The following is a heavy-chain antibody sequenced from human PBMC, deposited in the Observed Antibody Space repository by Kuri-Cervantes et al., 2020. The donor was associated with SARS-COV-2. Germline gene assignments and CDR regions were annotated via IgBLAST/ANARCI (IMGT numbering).Heavy chain of an antibody. J-gene: IGHJ6*03. CDR1: GFTFSSYS. CDR3: ARVADTMVRGSFPYYYYYYYMDV. Sequence: GESLKISCAASGFTFSSYSMNWVRQAPGKGLEWVSSISSSSSYIYYADSVRGRFTISRDNAKNSLYLQMNSLRAEDTAVYYCARVADTMVRGSFPYYYYYYYMDVWGKGTTVTVSS. CDR2: ISSSSSYI. D-gene: IGHD3-10*01. V-gene: IGHV3-21*01.